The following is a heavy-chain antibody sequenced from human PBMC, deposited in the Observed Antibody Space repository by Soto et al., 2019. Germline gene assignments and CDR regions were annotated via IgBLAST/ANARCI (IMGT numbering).Heavy chain of an antibody. CDR1: GFTVSSNY. CDR2: IYSGGST. Sequence: GASLRLSCAASGFTVSSNYMSWVRQAPVKGLEWVSVIYSGGSTQYADSMKGRFTISRDNSKNTLYLQMNSLRAEDTAVYYCARTSAGLMVYGMGFDYWGQGTLVTASA. CDR3: ARTSAGLMVYGMGFDY. J-gene: IGHJ4*02. D-gene: IGHD2-8*01. V-gene: IGHV3-53*01.